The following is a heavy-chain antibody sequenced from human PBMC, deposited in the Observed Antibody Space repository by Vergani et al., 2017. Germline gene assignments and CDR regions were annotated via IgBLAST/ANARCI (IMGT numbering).Heavy chain of an antibody. D-gene: IGHD3-22*01. CDR1: GFTVSSNY. CDR2: IYSGGST. V-gene: IGHV3-66*01. CDR3: ARDRYYYDSRGGDYYYYYGMDV. Sequence: EVQLVESGGGLVQPGGSLRLSCAASGFTVSSNYMSWVRQAPGKGLEWVSVIYSGGSTYYADSVKGRFTISRDNSKNTLYLQMNSLRAEDTAVYYCARDRYYYDSRGGDYYYYYGMDVWGQGTTVTVSS. J-gene: IGHJ6*02.